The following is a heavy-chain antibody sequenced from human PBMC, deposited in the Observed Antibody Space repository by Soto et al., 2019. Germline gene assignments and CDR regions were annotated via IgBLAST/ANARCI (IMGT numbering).Heavy chain of an antibody. D-gene: IGHD3-22*01. CDR3: ASLQSHYYDSGGYLPDY. CDR2: IYYSGST. V-gene: IGHV4-39*01. CDR1: GVSISSSSYY. J-gene: IGHJ4*02. Sequence: SETLSLTCTVSGVSISSSSYYWGWIRQPPGKGLDWIGSIYYSGSTYYNPSLKSRVTISVDTSKDQFSLKLSSVTAADTAVYYCASLQSHYYDSGGYLPDYWGEGSLVTV.